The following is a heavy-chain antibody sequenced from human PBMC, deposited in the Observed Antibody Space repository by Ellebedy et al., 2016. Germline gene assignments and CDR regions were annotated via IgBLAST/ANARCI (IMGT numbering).Heavy chain of an antibody. D-gene: IGHD4-17*01. J-gene: IGHJ2*01. Sequence: SETLSLTCTVSGGSISSYYWSWIRQPPGKGLEWIGYIYYSGSTNYNPSLKSRVTISVDTSKNQFSLKLSSVTAADTAVYYCAIGTDGAYWYFDLWGRGTLVTVSS. V-gene: IGHV4-59*12. CDR1: GGSISSYY. CDR2: IYYSGST. CDR3: AIGTDGAYWYFDL.